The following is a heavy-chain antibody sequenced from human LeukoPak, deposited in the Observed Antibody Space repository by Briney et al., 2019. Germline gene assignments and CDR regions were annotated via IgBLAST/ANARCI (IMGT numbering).Heavy chain of an antibody. CDR1: GYTFTSYY. D-gene: IGHD3-10*01. J-gene: IGHJ4*02. Sequence: ASVKVSCKASGYTFTSYYMHWVRQAPGKGLEWMGGFDPEDGETIYAQKFQGRVTMTEDTSTDTAYMELSSLRSEDTAVYYCATAPWRESHWGQGTLVTVSS. CDR3: ATAPWRESH. V-gene: IGHV1-24*01. CDR2: FDPEDGET.